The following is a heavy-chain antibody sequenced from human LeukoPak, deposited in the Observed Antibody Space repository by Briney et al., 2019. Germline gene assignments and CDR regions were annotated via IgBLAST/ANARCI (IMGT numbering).Heavy chain of an antibody. V-gene: IGHV4-30-4*01. CDR1: GGSISSGDYY. CDR2: IYYSGST. Sequence: SQTLSLTCTVSGGSISSGDYYWRWIRQPPGKGLEWIGYIYYSGSTFYNPSLKSRVTISVDTSKNPFSLKMSSVTAADTAVYYCARDSRYFWSGYGMDVWGQGTTVTVSS. D-gene: IGHD3-3*01. CDR3: ARDSRYFWSGYGMDV. J-gene: IGHJ6*02.